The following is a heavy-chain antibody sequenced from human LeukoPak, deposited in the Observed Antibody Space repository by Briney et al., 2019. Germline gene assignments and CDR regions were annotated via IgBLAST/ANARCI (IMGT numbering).Heavy chain of an antibody. J-gene: IGHJ6*02. V-gene: IGHV3-23*01. CDR2: ISGSGGNT. CDR3: ARQYGSYYYYGMDV. D-gene: IGHD4-17*01. CDR1: GFTFSIYV. Sequence: GGSLRLSCAASGFTFSIYVMSWVRQAPGKGLEWVSAISGSGGNTYDADSVKGRFTISRDNSKNTLYLQMNSLRAEDTAVYYCARQYGSYYYYGMDVWGQGTTVTVSS.